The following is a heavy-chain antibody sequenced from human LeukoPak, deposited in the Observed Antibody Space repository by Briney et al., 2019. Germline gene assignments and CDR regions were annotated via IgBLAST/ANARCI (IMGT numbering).Heavy chain of an antibody. CDR1: GGSISSSSYY. V-gene: IGHV4-39*01. J-gene: IGHJ4*02. D-gene: IGHD6-19*01. CDR3: ARADSSVSPQPDY. CDR2: IYYSGST. Sequence: SETLSLTCAVSGGSISSSSYYWGWIRQPPGKGLEWIGSIYYSGSTYYNPSLKSRVTISVDTSKNQFSLKLSSVTAADTAVYYCARADSSVSPQPDYWGQGTLVTVSS.